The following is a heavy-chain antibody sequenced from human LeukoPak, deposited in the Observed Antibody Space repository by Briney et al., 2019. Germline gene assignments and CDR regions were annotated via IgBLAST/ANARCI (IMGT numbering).Heavy chain of an antibody. V-gene: IGHV3-33*01. CDR2: IWYDGSNK. J-gene: IGHJ4*02. CDR1: GFTFSSYG. CDR3: ARVKNTAMVETFDY. D-gene: IGHD5-18*01. Sequence: GGSLRLSCAASGFTFSSYGMHWVRQAPGKGLEWVAVIWYDGSNKYYADSVKGRFTISRDNSKNTLYLQMNSLRAEDTAVYYCARVKNTAMVETFDYWGQGTLVTVSS.